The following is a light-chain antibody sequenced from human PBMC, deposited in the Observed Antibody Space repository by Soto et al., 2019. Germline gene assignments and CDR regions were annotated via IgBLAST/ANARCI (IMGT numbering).Light chain of an antibody. CDR3: QQYNSYSRS. J-gene: IGKJ4*01. CDR2: DAS. V-gene: IGKV1-5*01. CDR1: QSIFSS. Sequence: IQMTQSPSSLSASVGDRVTITCRAGQSIFSSLNWYQQRPGKAPKLLIYDASSLQSGVPSRFRGSTSGTEFTLTISSLQPDDFATYYCQQYNSYSRSFGGGTKVDIK.